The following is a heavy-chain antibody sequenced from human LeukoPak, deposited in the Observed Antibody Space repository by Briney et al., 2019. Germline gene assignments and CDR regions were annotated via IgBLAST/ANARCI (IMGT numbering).Heavy chain of an antibody. CDR3: ASCYCSATTCYGMDV. CDR1: GGSIGSSSYY. V-gene: IGHV4-39*01. CDR2: IYYSGST. J-gene: IGHJ6*04. D-gene: IGHD2-15*01. Sequence: SETLSLTCSVSGGSIGSSSYYWGWIRQPPGKGLEWIGSIYYSGSTYNNPSLKSRVTMFVDTSKNQFSLKLRSVTAVDTAVYYCASCYCSATTCYGMDVWGKGTTVTVSS.